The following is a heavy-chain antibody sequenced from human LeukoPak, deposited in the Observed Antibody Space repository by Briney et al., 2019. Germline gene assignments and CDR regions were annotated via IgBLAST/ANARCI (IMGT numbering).Heavy chain of an antibody. D-gene: IGHD3-9*01. J-gene: IGHJ4*02. CDR1: GYTFTGYY. V-gene: IGHV1-2*02. CDR2: TNPNSGGT. CDR3: ARATYYDILTGPSYYFDY. Sequence: ASVTVSCKASGYTFTGYYMHWVRQAPGQGLEWMGWTNPNSGGTNYAQKFQGRVTMTRDTSISTAYMELSRLRSDDTAVYYCARATYYDILTGPSYYFDYWGQGTLVTVSS.